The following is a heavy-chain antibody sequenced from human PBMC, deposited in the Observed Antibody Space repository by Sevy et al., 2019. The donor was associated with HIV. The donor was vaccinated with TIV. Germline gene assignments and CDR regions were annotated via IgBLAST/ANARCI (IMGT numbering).Heavy chain of an antibody. D-gene: IGHD4-17*01. Sequence: GGSLRLSCAASGFTFSSYSMNWVRQAPGKGLERVSSISSSSSYIYYADSVKGRFTISRDNAKNSLYLQMNSLRAEDTAVDYWAGLIATVTLSDIWGQGTMVTVSS. CDR1: GFTFSSYS. V-gene: IGHV3-21*01. CDR3: AGLIATVTLSDI. CDR2: ISSSSSYI. J-gene: IGHJ3*02.